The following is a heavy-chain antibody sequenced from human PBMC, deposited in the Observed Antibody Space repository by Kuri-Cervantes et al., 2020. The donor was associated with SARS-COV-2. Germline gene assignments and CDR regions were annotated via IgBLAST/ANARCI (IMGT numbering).Heavy chain of an antibody. CDR1: GFLFSASA. D-gene: IGHD3-3*01. J-gene: IGHJ4*02. Sequence: GESLKISCEVSGFLFSASAIHWVRQASGKGLEWVGRVRGKANNYATAYAASVKGRFTISRDDSKNTAYLQMNSLRAEDTAVYYCATPRNFWSGPFDYWGQGTLVTVSS. V-gene: IGHV3-73*01. CDR2: VRGKANNYAT. CDR3: ATPRNFWSGPFDY.